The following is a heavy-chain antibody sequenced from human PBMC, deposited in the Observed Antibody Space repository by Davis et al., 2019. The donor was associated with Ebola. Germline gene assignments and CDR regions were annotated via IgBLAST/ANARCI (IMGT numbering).Heavy chain of an antibody. V-gene: IGHV3-48*03. Sequence: GESLKISCAASGFTFSSYEMNWVRQAPGKGLEWVSYISSSGSTIYYADPVKGRFAISRDNAKSLLFLQMNSLRAEDTAVYYCARVALHAFDIWGHGTAVTVSS. CDR2: ISSSGSTI. J-gene: IGHJ3*02. CDR3: ARVALHAFDI. CDR1: GFTFSSYE.